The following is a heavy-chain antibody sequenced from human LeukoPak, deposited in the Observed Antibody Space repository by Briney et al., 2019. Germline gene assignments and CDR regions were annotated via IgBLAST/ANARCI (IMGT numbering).Heavy chain of an antibody. Sequence: PGGSLRLSCAASGFTFSSYWMSWVRQAPGKGLEWVANIKQDGSERYYVDSVKGRFTISRDNAKNSLYLQMNSLRAEYTAVYYCAIHPPDSSSWYDFDYWGQGTLVTVSS. D-gene: IGHD6-13*01. J-gene: IGHJ4*02. CDR1: GFTFSSYW. CDR3: AIHPPDSSSWYDFDY. V-gene: IGHV3-7*01. CDR2: IKQDGSER.